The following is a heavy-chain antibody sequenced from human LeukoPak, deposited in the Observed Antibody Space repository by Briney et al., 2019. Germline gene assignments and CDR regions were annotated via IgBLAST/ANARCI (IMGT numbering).Heavy chain of an antibody. J-gene: IGHJ4*02. CDR1: GFTFSNAW. D-gene: IGHD6-13*01. V-gene: IGHV3-15*01. Sequence: GGSLRLSCAASGFTFSNAWMSWVRQAPGKGLEWVGRIKSKTDGGTTDYAAPVKGRFTISRDDSKNTLYLQMNSLKTEDTAVYYCARAFPAAAHTSFDYWGQGTLVTVSS. CDR3: ARAFPAAAHTSFDY. CDR2: IKSKTDGGTT.